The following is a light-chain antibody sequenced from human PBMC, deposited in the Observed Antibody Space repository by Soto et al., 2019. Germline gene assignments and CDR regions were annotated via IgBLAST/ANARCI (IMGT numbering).Light chain of an antibody. V-gene: IGKV3-20*01. Sequence: EIVLTQSPGTLSLSPGESATLSCRASQSVSSSYLGWYQQKPGQSPRLLIFGTSIRATGIPDRFSGGGSGADFTLTISRLDPEDFAVYYCQQYDSLPPWTFGQGTRVAVK. CDR1: QSVSSSY. CDR3: QQYDSLPPWT. J-gene: IGKJ1*01. CDR2: GTS.